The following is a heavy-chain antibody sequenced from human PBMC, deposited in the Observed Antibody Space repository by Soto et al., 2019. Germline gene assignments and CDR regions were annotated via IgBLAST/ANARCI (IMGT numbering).Heavy chain of an antibody. CDR1: GGTFSSYT. J-gene: IGHJ3*02. CDR3: AGHSQEPWLVLGAFDI. CDR2: IIPILGIA. D-gene: IGHD6-19*01. Sequence: QVQLVQSGAEVKKPGSSVKVSCKASGGTFSSYTISWVRQAPGQGLEWMGRIIPILGIANYAQKFQGRVTITADKSTSTAYMELSSLRSEDTAVYYCAGHSQEPWLVLGAFDIWGQGTMVTVSS. V-gene: IGHV1-69*02.